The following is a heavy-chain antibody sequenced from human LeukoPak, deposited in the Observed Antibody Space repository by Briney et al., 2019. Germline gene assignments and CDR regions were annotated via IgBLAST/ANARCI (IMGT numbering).Heavy chain of an antibody. D-gene: IGHD2-21*01. Sequence: GGSLRLSCAASGFTVSSNYMSCVRQAPGKGLEWVSIIYSGGASFYADSVRGRFTISRHNSKNTLFLQMNSLRAEDTAFYYCARAGEGLDAFDIWGQGTMVTVSS. V-gene: IGHV3-53*04. CDR2: IYSGGAS. CDR1: GFTVSSNY. J-gene: IGHJ3*02. CDR3: ARAGEGLDAFDI.